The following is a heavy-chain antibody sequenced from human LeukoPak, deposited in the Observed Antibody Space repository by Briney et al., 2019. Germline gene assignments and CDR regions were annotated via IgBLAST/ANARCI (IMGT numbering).Heavy chain of an antibody. V-gene: IGHV3-66*02. CDR1: GFTVSSNY. CDR3: ARHGVGAPASGAFDI. Sequence: GGSLRLSCAASGFTVSSNYMSWVRQAPGKGLEWVSVIYSGGSTYYADSVKGRFTISRDNSKNTLYLQMNSLRAEDTAVYYCARHGVGAPASGAFDIWGQGTMVTVSS. J-gene: IGHJ3*02. D-gene: IGHD1-26*01. CDR2: IYSGGST.